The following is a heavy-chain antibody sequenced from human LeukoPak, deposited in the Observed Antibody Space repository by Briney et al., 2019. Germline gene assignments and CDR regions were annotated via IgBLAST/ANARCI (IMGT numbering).Heavy chain of an antibody. V-gene: IGHV1-18*01. J-gene: IGHJ4*02. CDR3: ARDPLYTSSWYVVPDY. Sequence: ASVKVSCKASGYTFTSHGISWVRQAPGQGLEWMGWISTYNGNTNYAQKLQGRVSMTTDTSTSTAYMDLRSLRSDDTAVYYCARDPLYTSSWYVVPDYWGQGTLVTVSS. CDR1: GYTFTSHG. D-gene: IGHD6-13*01. CDR2: ISTYNGNT.